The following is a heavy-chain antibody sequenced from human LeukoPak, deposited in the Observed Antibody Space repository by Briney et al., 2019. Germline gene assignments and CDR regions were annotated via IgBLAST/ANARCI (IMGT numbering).Heavy chain of an antibody. D-gene: IGHD3-9*01. CDR3: ARDTPVDDILTGLDWFDP. CDR2: INPNSGGT. Sequence: ASVKVSCKASGGTSSSYAITWVRQAPGQGLEWMGWINPNSGGTNYAQKFQGRVTMTRDTSISTAYMELSRLRSDDTAVYYCARDTPVDDILTGLDWFDPWGQGTLVTVSS. V-gene: IGHV1-2*02. CDR1: GGTSSSYA. J-gene: IGHJ5*02.